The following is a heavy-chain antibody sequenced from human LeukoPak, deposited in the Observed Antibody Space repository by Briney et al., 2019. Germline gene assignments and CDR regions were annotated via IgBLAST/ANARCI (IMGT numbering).Heavy chain of an antibody. CDR2: ISAGGGST. V-gene: IGHV3-23*01. CDR1: GFTFSSYA. CDR3: AKDSTDYSNYGWFDP. J-gene: IGHJ5*02. D-gene: IGHD4-11*01. Sequence: GGSLRLSCAASGFTFSSYAMSWVRQAPGKGLEWVSGISAGGGSTYYADSVKGRFTISRDNSKNTLYLQMNSLRAEDTAVYYCAKDSTDYSNYGWFDPWGQGTLVTVSS.